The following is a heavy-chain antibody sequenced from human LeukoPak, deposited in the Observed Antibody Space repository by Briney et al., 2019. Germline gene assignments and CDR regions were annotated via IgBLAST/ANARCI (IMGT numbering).Heavy chain of an antibody. D-gene: IGHD4-17*01. CDR2: IYYSGST. CDR1: GGSISSYY. CDR3: ARSPGNDYGDYFPFDY. Sequence: SETLSLTCTVSGGSISSYYWSWIRQPPGKGLEWIGYIYYSGSTNYNPSLKSRVTISVDTSKNQFSLKLSSVTAADTAVYYCARSPGNDYGDYFPFDYWGQGTLVTVSS. J-gene: IGHJ4*02. V-gene: IGHV4-59*01.